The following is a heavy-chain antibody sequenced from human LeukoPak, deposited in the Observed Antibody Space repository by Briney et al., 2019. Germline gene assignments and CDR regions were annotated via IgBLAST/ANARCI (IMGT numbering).Heavy chain of an antibody. CDR2: ISGDGGST. J-gene: IGHJ4*02. CDR1: GFTFDDYA. CDR3: AKDMPDYYDSSGYLDY. V-gene: IGHV3-43*02. Sequence: PGGSLRLSCAASGFTFDDYAMHWVRQAPGKGLEWVSLISGDGGSTYYADSVKGRFTISRDNSKNSLYLQMNSLRTEDTALYYCAKDMPDYYDSSGYLDYWGQGTLVIVSS. D-gene: IGHD3-22*01.